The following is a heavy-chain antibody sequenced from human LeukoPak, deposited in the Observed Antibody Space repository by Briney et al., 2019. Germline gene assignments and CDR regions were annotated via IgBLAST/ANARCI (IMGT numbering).Heavy chain of an antibody. CDR3: ARIAVAGSFDY. Sequence: ASVKVSCKASGGTFSSYAISWVRQAPGQGLEWMGGIIPIFGTANYAQKLQGRVTMTTDTSTSTAYMELRSLRSDDTAVYYCARIAVAGSFDYWGQGTLVTVSS. D-gene: IGHD6-19*01. CDR2: IIPIFGTA. CDR1: GGTFSSYA. V-gene: IGHV1-69*05. J-gene: IGHJ4*02.